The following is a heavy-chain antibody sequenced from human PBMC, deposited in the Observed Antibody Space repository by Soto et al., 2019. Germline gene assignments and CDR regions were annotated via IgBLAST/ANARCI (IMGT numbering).Heavy chain of an antibody. CDR1: GFTFSSYA. Sequence: GGSLRLSCAASGFTFSSYAMHWVRQAPGKGLEWVAVISYDGSNKYYADSVKGRFTISRDNSKNTLYLQMNSLRAEDTAVYYCARGSKWELLQSFDYWGQGTLVTVSS. CDR2: ISYDGSNK. D-gene: IGHD1-26*01. CDR3: ARGSKWELLQSFDY. V-gene: IGHV3-30-3*01. J-gene: IGHJ4*02.